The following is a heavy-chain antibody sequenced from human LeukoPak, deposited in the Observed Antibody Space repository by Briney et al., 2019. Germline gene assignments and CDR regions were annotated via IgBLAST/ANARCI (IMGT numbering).Heavy chain of an antibody. V-gene: IGHV3-7*01. CDR2: TKKDGSEK. CDR1: GFTFSNAW. D-gene: IGHD1-26*01. CDR3: ARVQYSGNFYFDH. J-gene: IGHJ4*02. Sequence: GGSLRLSCAASGFTFSNAWMSWVRQAPGKGLEWVANTKKDGSEKDYVDSVKGRFTISRDNAKNSLFLQMNSLRAEDTAVYYCARVQYSGNFYFDHWGQGTLVTVSS.